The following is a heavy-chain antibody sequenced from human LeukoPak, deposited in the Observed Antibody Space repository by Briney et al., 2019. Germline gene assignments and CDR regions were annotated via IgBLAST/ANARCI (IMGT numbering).Heavy chain of an antibody. D-gene: IGHD3-9*01. V-gene: IGHV3-23*01. Sequence: QPGGSLRLSCAASGFTFSSFAMSWVRQAPGKGLEWVSGVSGSGDITYYADSVKGRFTISRDNSKNTLYLQMNSLRAEDTAVYYCATHGEETLRFFDWFPYYYAMNVWGQGTTVTVSS. CDR1: GFTFSSFA. CDR2: VSGSGDIT. CDR3: ATHGEETLRFFDWFPYYYAMNV. J-gene: IGHJ6*02.